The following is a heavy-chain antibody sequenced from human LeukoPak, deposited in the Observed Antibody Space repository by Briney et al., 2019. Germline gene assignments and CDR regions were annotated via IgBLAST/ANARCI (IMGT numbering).Heavy chain of an antibody. Sequence: GGSLRLSCAASGFTFSSYSMNWVRQAPGKGLEWVSSISSSSSYIYYADSVKGRFTISRDNAKNSLYLQMNSLRAEDTAVYYCARGREGSGWYWGYWGQGTLVTVSS. CDR3: ARGREGSGWYWGY. D-gene: IGHD6-19*01. CDR1: GFTFSSYS. J-gene: IGHJ4*02. CDR2: ISSSSSYI. V-gene: IGHV3-21*01.